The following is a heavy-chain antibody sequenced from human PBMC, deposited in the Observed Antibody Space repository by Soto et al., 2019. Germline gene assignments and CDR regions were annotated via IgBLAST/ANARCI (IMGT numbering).Heavy chain of an antibody. J-gene: IGHJ5*02. V-gene: IGHV4-30-2*01. CDR1: GGSISSGGYS. CDR3: ARPHLSGWLLNFNCFNP. Sequence: PSETLSLTCAVSGGSISSGGYSWSWIRQPPGKGLEWIGYIYHSGSTYYNPSLKSRVTISVDRSKNQFSLKLSSVTAADTAVYYWARPHLSGWLLNFNCFNPRGQGTLATVSS. CDR2: IYHSGST. D-gene: IGHD3-22*01.